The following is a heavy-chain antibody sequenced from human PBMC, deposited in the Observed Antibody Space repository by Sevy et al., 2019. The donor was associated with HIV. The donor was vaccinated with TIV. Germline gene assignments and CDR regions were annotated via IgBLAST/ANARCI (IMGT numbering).Heavy chain of an antibody. V-gene: IGHV3-15*01. D-gene: IGHD3-3*01. CDR3: TTGLGNYYDFWSGYY. J-gene: IGHJ4*02. Sequence: GGSLRLSCAASGFTFSNAWMSWVRQAPGKGLEWVGRIKSKTDGGTTDYAAPVKGRFTISRDDSKNTLYLQMNSLKTEDTAVYYCTTGLGNYYDFWSGYYWGQGTLVTVS. CDR1: GFTFSNAW. CDR2: IKSKTDGGTT.